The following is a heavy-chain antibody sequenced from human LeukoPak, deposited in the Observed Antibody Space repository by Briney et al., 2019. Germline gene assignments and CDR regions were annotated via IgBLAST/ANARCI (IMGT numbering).Heavy chain of an antibody. Sequence: ASVKVSCKASGYTFTSYAMNWVRQAPGQGLEWMGWINTNTGNPTYAQGFTGRFVFSLDTSVSTAYLQISSLKAEDTTVYYCARGYCSSTSCYGGSYWGQGTLVTVSS. D-gene: IGHD2-2*01. V-gene: IGHV7-4-1*02. CDR2: INTNTGNP. CDR3: ARGYCSSTSCYGGSY. CDR1: GYTFTSYA. J-gene: IGHJ4*02.